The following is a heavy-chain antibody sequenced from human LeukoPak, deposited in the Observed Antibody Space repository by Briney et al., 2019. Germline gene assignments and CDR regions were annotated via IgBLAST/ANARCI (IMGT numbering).Heavy chain of an antibody. Sequence: GGSLRLSCAASGFTFSSYGMHWVRQAPGKGLEWVAVIWYDGSNKYYSDSVKGRFTISRDNAQNSLYLQMSSLRGDDTAVYYCARGTSGFDCGGDFWGRGTLVTVSS. D-gene: IGHD2-21*01. CDR2: IWYDGSNK. CDR3: ARGTSGFDCGGDF. V-gene: IGHV3-33*03. J-gene: IGHJ4*02. CDR1: GFTFSSYG.